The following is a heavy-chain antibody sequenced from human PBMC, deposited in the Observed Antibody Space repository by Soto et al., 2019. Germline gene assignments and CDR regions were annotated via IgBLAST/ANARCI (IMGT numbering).Heavy chain of an antibody. CDR3: ARDWAADGL. V-gene: IGHV1-46*01. CDR2: INPYGGST. D-gene: IGHD6-13*01. CDR1: GYTFTSHY. Sequence: QVQLVQSGAEVKKPGASVKVSCKASGYTFTSHYIHWVRQAPAQGLEWMAIINPYGGSTNYAQKFRGRVTLTMDTSTSTVYMEVSSLRSEDTAVYYCARDWAADGLWGPGTLVTASS. J-gene: IGHJ4*02.